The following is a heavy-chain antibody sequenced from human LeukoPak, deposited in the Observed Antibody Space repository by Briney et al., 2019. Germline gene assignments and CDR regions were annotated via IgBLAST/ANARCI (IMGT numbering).Heavy chain of an antibody. CDR2: INTDSSDI. D-gene: IGHD2-2*01. CDR3: ARDTFQPGLIDS. V-gene: IGHV3-21*05. J-gene: IGHJ4*02. Sequence: GGSLRLSCAASGFTFSRYAMDWVRQAPGKGLEWVSYINTDSSDIHYADSVKGRFTISRDNARNTLYLQLSSLRAEDSGVYYCARDTFQPGLIDSWGQGTLVTVSS. CDR1: GFTFSRYA.